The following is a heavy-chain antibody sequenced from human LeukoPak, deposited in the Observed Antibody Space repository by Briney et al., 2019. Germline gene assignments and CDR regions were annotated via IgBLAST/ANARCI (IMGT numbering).Heavy chain of an antibody. Sequence: GGSLRLSCAASGFTFSSYWMHWVRQAPGEGLVWVSRINSDGSSTSYADSVKGRFTISRDNAKNTLYLQMNSLRAEDTAVYYCARDPYGDYSTHRYFDYWGQGTLVTVSS. CDR2: INSDGSST. CDR3: ARDPYGDYSTHRYFDY. D-gene: IGHD4-17*01. CDR1: GFTFSSYW. V-gene: IGHV3-74*01. J-gene: IGHJ4*02.